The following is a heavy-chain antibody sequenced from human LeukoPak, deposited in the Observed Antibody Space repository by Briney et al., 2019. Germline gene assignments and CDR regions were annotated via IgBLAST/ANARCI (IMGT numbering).Heavy chain of an antibody. CDR3: AKDSGSAPLRYFDY. D-gene: IGHD3-10*01. J-gene: IGHJ4*02. V-gene: IGHV3-9*01. CDR1: GFTFDDDA. Sequence: GGSLRLSCAASGFTFDDDAMHWVRQAPGKGLEWVSGISWNSGSIGYADSVKGRFTISRDNAKNSLYLQMNSLRAEDTALYYCAKDSGSAPLRYFDYWGQGTLVTVSS. CDR2: ISWNSGSI.